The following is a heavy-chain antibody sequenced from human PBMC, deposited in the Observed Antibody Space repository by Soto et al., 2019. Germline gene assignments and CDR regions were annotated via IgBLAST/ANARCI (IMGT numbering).Heavy chain of an antibody. V-gene: IGHV4-30-2*01. CDR1: GGSISSGGYS. CDR3: AAGGVLPRYY. Sequence: QLQLQESGSGLVKPSQTLSLTCAVSGGSISSGGYSWSWIRQPPGKGLEWIGSSYHSGSTYYNPSLKSRVTISADRSKNQFSLKLSSVTAADTAVYYCAAGGVLPRYYWGQGTLVTVSS. CDR2: SYHSGST. J-gene: IGHJ4*02. D-gene: IGHD2-15*01.